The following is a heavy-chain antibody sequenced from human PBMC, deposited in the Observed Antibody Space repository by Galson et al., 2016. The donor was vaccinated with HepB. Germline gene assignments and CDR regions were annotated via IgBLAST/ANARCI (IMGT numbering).Heavy chain of an antibody. Sequence: SLRLSCAASGFGFSDFAMHWVRQAPGKGLERLALVSYDGKNEVYRDSVKGRFSISRDNPTNTLYLQLSSLRAEDTAIYYCARGTREFDFWGQGTLVTVSS. D-gene: IGHD5-24*01. CDR3: ARGTREFDF. V-gene: IGHV3-33*01. J-gene: IGHJ4*02. CDR2: VSYDGKNE. CDR1: GFGFSDFA.